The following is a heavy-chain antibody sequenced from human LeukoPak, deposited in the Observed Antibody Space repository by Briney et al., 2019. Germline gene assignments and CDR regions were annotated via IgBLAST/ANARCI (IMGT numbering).Heavy chain of an antibody. Sequence: PGGSLRLSCAASGFTFSSYGMLWVRQAPGKGLEWVAFIRYDGSNKYYADSVKGRFTISRDNSKNTLYLQMNSLRAEDTAVYYCAKDSQRGYCSSTSCYTGTYYYYYMDVWGKGTTVTVSS. CDR3: AKDSQRGYCSSTSCYTGTYYYYYMDV. CDR1: GFTFSSYG. D-gene: IGHD2-2*02. CDR2: IRYDGSNK. J-gene: IGHJ6*03. V-gene: IGHV3-30*02.